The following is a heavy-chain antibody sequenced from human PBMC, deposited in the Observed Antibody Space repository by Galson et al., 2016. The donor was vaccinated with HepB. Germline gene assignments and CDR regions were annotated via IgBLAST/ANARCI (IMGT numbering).Heavy chain of an antibody. CDR1: GDSVSSNSAN. CDR2: TYYKSNWYY. Sequence: CAISGDSVSSNSANWHWIRQSPSRGLEWLGRTYYKSNWYYDYAVSVKSRITINPDTSKNQFSQQLNSVTPEDTAVYYCTRSSPFNTGTFDFWGQGTLVTVSS. D-gene: IGHD1-26*01. J-gene: IGHJ4*02. V-gene: IGHV6-1*01. CDR3: TRSSPFNTGTFDF.